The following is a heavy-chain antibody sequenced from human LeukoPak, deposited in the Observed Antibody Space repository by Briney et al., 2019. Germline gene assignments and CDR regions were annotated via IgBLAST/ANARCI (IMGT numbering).Heavy chain of an antibody. CDR3: ARAGGDILTGQNYYDSSGYYPMDY. J-gene: IGHJ4*02. Sequence: ASVKVSCKASGYTFTGYYMHWVRQAPGQGLEWMGWINPNSGGTNYAQKFQGRVTMTRDTSISTAYMELSSLRSEDTAVYYCARAGGDILTGQNYYDSSGYYPMDYWGQGTLVTVSS. D-gene: IGHD3-22*01. CDR2: INPNSGGT. CDR1: GYTFTGYY. V-gene: IGHV1-2*02.